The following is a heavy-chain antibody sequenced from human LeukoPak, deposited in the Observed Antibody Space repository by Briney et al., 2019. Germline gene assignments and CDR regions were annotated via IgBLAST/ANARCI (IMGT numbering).Heavy chain of an antibody. Sequence: SETLSLTCTVSGDSISSGGYSWSWIRQPPGKGLEWIGYIYHIGYISQSGNIYQNPSLKSRVTISLDTSRNQFSLKLSSVTAADTAVYYCARSPLAFYDSSGYPRVWFDPWGQGTLVTVSS. D-gene: IGHD3-22*01. CDR1: GDSISSGGYS. J-gene: IGHJ5*02. V-gene: IGHV4-30-2*01. CDR2: ISQSGNI. CDR3: ARSPLAFYDSSGYPRVWFDP.